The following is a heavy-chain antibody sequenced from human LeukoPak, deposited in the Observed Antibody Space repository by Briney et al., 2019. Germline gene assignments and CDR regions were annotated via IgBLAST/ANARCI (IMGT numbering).Heavy chain of an antibody. CDR3: ARQNYDFWSGYIVC. Sequence: PGGSLRLSCAASGFTFSSYWMSWVRQAPGKGLEWVANIKQDGSEKYYVDSVKGRFTISRDNAKNSLYLQMNSLRAEDTAVYYCARQNYDFWSGYIVCWGQGTLVTVSS. CDR2: IKQDGSEK. V-gene: IGHV3-7*01. CDR1: GFTFSSYW. D-gene: IGHD3-3*01. J-gene: IGHJ4*02.